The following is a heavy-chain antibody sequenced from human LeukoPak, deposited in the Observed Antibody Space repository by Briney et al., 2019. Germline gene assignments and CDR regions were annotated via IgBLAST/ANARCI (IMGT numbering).Heavy chain of an antibody. CDR1: GGSFSGYY. CDR2: IT. D-gene: IGHD6-19*01. V-gene: IGHV4-34*01. Sequence: SETLSLTCAVSGGSFSGYYWSWIRQPPGKGLEWIGEITNYNPSLKSRVTISVDTSKNQFSLKLSSVTAADTAVYYCARGPALYSSGWYTEYFQHWGQGTLVTVSS. CDR3: ARGPALYSSGWYTEYFQH. J-gene: IGHJ1*01.